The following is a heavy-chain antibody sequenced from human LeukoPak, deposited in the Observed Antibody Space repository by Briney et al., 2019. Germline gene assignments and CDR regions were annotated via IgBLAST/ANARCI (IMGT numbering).Heavy chain of an antibody. Sequence: GGSLRLSCAASGFTFSSYWMHWVRQAPGKGLVWVSRINSDGSSTSYADSVKGRFTISRDNAKNTLYLQMNSLRAEDTAVYYCARAYSGSYYDYWGQGTLGTVSS. CDR3: ARAYSGSYYDY. J-gene: IGHJ4*02. CDR2: INSDGSST. D-gene: IGHD1-26*01. V-gene: IGHV3-74*01. CDR1: GFTFSSYW.